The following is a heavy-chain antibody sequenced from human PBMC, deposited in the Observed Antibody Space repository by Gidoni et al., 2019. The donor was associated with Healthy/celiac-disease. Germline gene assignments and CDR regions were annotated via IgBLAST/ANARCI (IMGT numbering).Heavy chain of an antibody. CDR1: GFTFSSYA. Sequence: GSLRLSCAASGFTFSSYAMSWVRQAPGKGLEWVSVISGSGGSTYYADSVKGRFTISRDNSKNTLYLQMNSLRAEDTAVYYCAKGGDSSGYYSNGVFDLWGRGTLVTVSS. J-gene: IGHJ2*01. V-gene: IGHV3-23*01. CDR3: AKGGDSSGYYSNGVFDL. CDR2: ISGSGGST. D-gene: IGHD3-22*01.